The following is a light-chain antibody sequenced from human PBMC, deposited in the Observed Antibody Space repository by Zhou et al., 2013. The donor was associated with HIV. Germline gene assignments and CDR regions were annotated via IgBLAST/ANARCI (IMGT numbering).Light chain of an antibody. CDR3: QQYYSYRT. J-gene: IGKJ1*01. CDR1: QDITNT. V-gene: IGKV1-13*02. CDR2: DAS. Sequence: AIQLTQSPSSLSAFVGDRVSITCRASQDITNTLAWYQQKPGKPPRLLIYDASTLETGVPSRFSGSGSGTDFTLTITGLQPEDFATYSCQQYYSYRTFGQGT.